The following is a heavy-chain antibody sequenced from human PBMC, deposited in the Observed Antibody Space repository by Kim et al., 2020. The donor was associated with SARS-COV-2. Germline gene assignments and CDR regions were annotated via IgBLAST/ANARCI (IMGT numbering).Heavy chain of an antibody. J-gene: IGHJ6*02. CDR3: TSLMRDYDMDV. V-gene: IGHV3-73*01. D-gene: IGHD3-16*01. Sequence: AYGASVRGRFTISRDDSKNTAYLQMNSLKTEDTAVYYCTSLMRDYDMDVWGQGTTVTVSS.